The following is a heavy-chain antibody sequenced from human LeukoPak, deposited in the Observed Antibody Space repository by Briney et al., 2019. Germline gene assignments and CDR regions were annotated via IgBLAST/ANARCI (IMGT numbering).Heavy chain of an antibody. J-gene: IGHJ5*02. Sequence: GGSLRLSCAASGFSFDDFGMHWVRHAPGKGLEWVSLISKNGDSTYYADSVRGRFTISRDNSRASLYLEMNSLRTEDTALYYCTKGDRSGSYYTYFGPWGQGTMLTVSS. D-gene: IGHD1-26*01. CDR2: ISKNGDST. CDR1: GFSFDDFG. V-gene: IGHV3-43*02. CDR3: TKGDRSGSYYTYFGP.